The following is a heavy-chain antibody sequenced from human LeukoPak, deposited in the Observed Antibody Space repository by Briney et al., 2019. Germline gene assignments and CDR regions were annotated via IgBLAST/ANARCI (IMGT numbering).Heavy chain of an antibody. CDR1: GGTFSSYA. CDR3: ASSSAALSYYYMDV. Sequence: SVKVSCKASGGTFSSYAISWVRQAPGQGLEWMGGIIPIFGTANYAQKFQGRVTITADKSTSTAYMELSSLRSEDTAVYYCASSSAALSYYYMDVWGKGTTVTISS. CDR2: IIPIFGTA. J-gene: IGHJ6*03. V-gene: IGHV1-69*06. D-gene: IGHD2-15*01.